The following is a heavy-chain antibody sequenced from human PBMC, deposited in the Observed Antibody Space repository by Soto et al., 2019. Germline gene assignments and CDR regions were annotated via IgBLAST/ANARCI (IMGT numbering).Heavy chain of an antibody. V-gene: IGHV3-23*01. Sequence: PVGSLRLSCASSVCTFSTYAMSCVRQAPGKGLEWVSAISGSGGSTYYADSVKGRFTISRDNSKNTLYLQMNSLRAEDTAVYYCAKQVGLPYFDYWGQGTLVTVS. CDR1: VCTFSTYA. CDR2: ISGSGGST. CDR3: AKQVGLPYFDY. D-gene: IGHD1-26*01. J-gene: IGHJ4*02.